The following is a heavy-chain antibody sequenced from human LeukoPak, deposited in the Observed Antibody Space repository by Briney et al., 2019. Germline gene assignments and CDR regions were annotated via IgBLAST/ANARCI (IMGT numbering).Heavy chain of an antibody. Sequence: ASVKVSCKASGYTFTSYVISWVRQAPGQGLEWMGWISAYNGNTNYAQKLQGRVTMTTDTSTSTAYMERRSLRSDDTAVECCAKVGGVVAATLCYYYRMDVWGQGTTVTVSS. V-gene: IGHV1-18*01. CDR2: ISAYNGNT. CDR1: GYTFTSYV. J-gene: IGHJ6*02. CDR3: AKVGGVVAATLCYYYRMDV. D-gene: IGHD2-15*01.